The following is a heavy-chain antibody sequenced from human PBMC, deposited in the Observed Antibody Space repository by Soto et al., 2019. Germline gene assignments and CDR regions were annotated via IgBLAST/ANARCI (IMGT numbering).Heavy chain of an antibody. Sequence: SVKVSCKASVGTFSSYAISWVRQAPGQGLEWMGGIIPIFGTANYAQKFQGRVTITADESTSTAYMELSSLRSEDTAVYYCARDRGYGDPFDYWGQGTLVTVSS. D-gene: IGHD4-17*01. CDR2: IIPIFGTA. J-gene: IGHJ4*02. CDR3: ARDRGYGDPFDY. V-gene: IGHV1-69*13. CDR1: VGTFSSYA.